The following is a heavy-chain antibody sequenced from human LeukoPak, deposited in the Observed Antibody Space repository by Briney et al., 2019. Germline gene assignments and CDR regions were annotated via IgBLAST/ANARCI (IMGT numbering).Heavy chain of an antibody. CDR3: ARDNYDSSGYCEG. CDR2: IYSGGST. J-gene: IGHJ4*02. V-gene: IGHV3-53*01. Sequence: GGSLRLSCAASGFTVSSNYMSWVRQAPGKGLEWVSVIYSGGSTYYADSVKGRFTISRDNSKNTLYLQMNSLRAEDTAVYYCARDNYDSSGYCEGWGQGTLVTVSS. CDR1: GFTVSSNY. D-gene: IGHD3-22*01.